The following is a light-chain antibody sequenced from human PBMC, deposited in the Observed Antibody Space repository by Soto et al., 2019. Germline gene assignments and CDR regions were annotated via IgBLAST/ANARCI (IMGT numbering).Light chain of an antibody. CDR1: SSDVCGYNC. Sequence: QSALTHPPAASWASGQCVTISCTGTSSDVCGYNCVSWYHQHPGKAPKLMIYEVSKRPSGVPDRFSGSKSGNTASLTVSGLQAEDEADYYCYSYAGSNIPLVFGGGTQLTVL. V-gene: IGLV2-8*01. CDR3: YSYAGSNIPLV. CDR2: EVS. J-gene: IGLJ2*01.